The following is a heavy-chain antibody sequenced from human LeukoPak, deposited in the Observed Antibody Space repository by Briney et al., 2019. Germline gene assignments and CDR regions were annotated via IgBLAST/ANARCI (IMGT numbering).Heavy chain of an antibody. J-gene: IGHJ3*02. V-gene: IGHV4-4*07. CDR1: GGSISSYY. Sequence: PSETLSLTCTVSGGSISSYYWSWIRQPAGKGLEWIGRIYTSGSTNYNPSLKSRFTMSVDTSKNQFSLKLSSVTAADTAVYYCARTFNYYDSSGTWAFDIWGQGTMVTVSS. CDR2: IYTSGST. CDR3: ARTFNYYDSSGTWAFDI. D-gene: IGHD3-22*01.